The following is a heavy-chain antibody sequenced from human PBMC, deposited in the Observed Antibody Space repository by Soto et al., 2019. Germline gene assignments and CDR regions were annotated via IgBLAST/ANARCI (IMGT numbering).Heavy chain of an antibody. D-gene: IGHD3-9*01. Sequence: SETLSLTCTVSGGPISSYYWSWIRQPPGKGLEWNGYINHSGSTNYNPSLKSRVTISVDTSKNQFSLKLSSVTAADSAVYYCAKDRHPDGIWTFDSWGPGTLVTVSS. CDR1: GGPISSYY. CDR2: INHSGST. V-gene: IGHV4-59*12. J-gene: IGHJ4*02. CDR3: AKDRHPDGIWTFDS.